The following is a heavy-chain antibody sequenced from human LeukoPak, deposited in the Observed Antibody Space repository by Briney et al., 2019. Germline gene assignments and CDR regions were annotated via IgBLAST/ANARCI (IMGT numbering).Heavy chain of an antibody. CDR1: GFTFSSSY. CDR3: AKDGVVAALGDNWFDP. CDR2: IKQDGSEK. Sequence: PGGSLRLSCAVSGFTFSSSYMNWVRQAPGKGLEWVANIKQDGSEKYYADSVKGRFTISRDNSKNSLYLQMNSLRAEDTAFYYCAKDGVVAALGDNWFDPWGQGTLVTVSS. D-gene: IGHD2-15*01. V-gene: IGHV3-7*03. J-gene: IGHJ5*02.